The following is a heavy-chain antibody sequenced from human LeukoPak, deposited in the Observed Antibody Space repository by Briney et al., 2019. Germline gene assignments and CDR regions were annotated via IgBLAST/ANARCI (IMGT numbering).Heavy chain of an antibody. CDR3: ARGPAGYSSGWYYFDY. CDR2: INHSGST. J-gene: IGHJ4*02. V-gene: IGHV4-34*01. Sequence: PSQTLSLTCAVYGGSFSGYYWSWIRQPPGKGLEWIGEINHSGSTNYNPSLKSRVTISVDTSKNQFSLKLSSVTAADTAVYYCARGPAGYSSGWYYFDYWGQGTLVTVSS. D-gene: IGHD6-19*01. CDR1: GGSFSGYY.